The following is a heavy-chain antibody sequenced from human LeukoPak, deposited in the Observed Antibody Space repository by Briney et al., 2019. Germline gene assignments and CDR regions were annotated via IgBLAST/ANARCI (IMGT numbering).Heavy chain of an antibody. V-gene: IGHV4-30-2*01. D-gene: IGHD5-12*01. J-gene: IGHJ4*02. CDR3: ARDPSLDIEAMMGPPRYYFDY. Sequence: SETLSLTWTVSGGSISSRGYYWSWIRQPPGKGLEWIGYIYHSGSTYYNPSLKSRVTISVDRSKNQFSLKLNSVTAADTAVYYCARDPSLDIEAMMGPPRYYFDYWGQGTLVTVSS. CDR2: IYHSGST. CDR1: GGSISSRGYY.